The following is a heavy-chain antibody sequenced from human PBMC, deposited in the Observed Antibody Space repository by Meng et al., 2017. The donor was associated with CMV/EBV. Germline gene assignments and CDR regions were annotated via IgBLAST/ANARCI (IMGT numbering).Heavy chain of an antibody. CDR1: GGSISSYY. V-gene: IGHV4-4*07. D-gene: IGHD3-22*01. CDR2: IYTSGST. J-gene: IGHJ4*02. Sequence: GQLQGAGPGLVKPSATPSLTCTVSGGSISSYYWSWIRQPAGKGLEWIGRIYTSGSTNYNPSLKSRVTMSVDTSKNQFSLKLSSVTAADTAVYYCARGGLYYYDSSGHFDYWGQGTLVTVSS. CDR3: ARGGLYYYDSSGHFDY.